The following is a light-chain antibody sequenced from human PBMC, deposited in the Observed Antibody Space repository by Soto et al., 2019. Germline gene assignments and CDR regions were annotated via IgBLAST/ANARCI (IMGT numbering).Light chain of an antibody. CDR3: KQDNSYPWT. Sequence: IQMTQSPSTLSASVGDRVTFTFRASQSISTWLAWYQQKPGKAPKLLIYKASTLEVGVTSRFSGSGSGKEFTLNINTLQPADFATYYCKQDNSYPWTFGQGTMV. CDR2: KAS. CDR1: QSISTW. J-gene: IGKJ1*01. V-gene: IGKV1-5*03.